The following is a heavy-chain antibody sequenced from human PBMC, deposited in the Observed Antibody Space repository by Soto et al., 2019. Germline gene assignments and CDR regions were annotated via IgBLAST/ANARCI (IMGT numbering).Heavy chain of an antibody. V-gene: IGHV6-1*01. D-gene: IGHD3-10*01. Sequence: QVQLQQSGPGLVKPSQTLSLTCAISGDSVSSNSAAWNWIRQSPSRGLEWLGRTYYRSKWYNDYAVSVISRITINPDTSKNQFSLQLNSVTPEDTAVYYCARDSEDGLWGKVYYCMDVWGQGTTVTVSS. CDR2: TYYRSKWYN. J-gene: IGHJ6*02. CDR3: ARDSEDGLWGKVYYCMDV. CDR1: GDSVSSNSAA.